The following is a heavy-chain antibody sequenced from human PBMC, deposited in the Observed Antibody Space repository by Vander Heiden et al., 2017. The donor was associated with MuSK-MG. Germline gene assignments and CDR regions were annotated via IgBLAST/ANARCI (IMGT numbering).Heavy chain of an antibody. CDR2: IDWDDDK. Sequence: QITLKESGPTLVKPTQTLTLTCTFSGFSLSTSGVGVGWIRQPPGKALEWLALIDWDDDKRYSPSLKSRLTITKDTSKNQVVLTMTNMDPVDTATYYCAHSRGRLRYFDWLLFDFDYWGQGTLVTVSS. CDR1: GFSLSTSGVG. J-gene: IGHJ4*02. CDR3: AHSRGRLRYFDWLLFDFDY. D-gene: IGHD3-9*01. V-gene: IGHV2-5*02.